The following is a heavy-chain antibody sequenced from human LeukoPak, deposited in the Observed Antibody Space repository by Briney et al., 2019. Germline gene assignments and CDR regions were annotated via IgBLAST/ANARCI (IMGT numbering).Heavy chain of an antibody. CDR2: ISYDGSSK. V-gene: IGHV3-30*03. D-gene: IGHD3-22*01. CDR1: GFTFSSYG. Sequence: GRSLRLSCAASGFTFSSYGIHWVRQAPGKGLEWVAAISYDGSSKYYADSVKGRFTISRDNSKNTLYLQMNSLRAEDTAVYYCARDQGVVVHGKYHYYGMDVWGRGTTVTVSS. J-gene: IGHJ6*02. CDR3: ARDQGVVVHGKYHYYGMDV.